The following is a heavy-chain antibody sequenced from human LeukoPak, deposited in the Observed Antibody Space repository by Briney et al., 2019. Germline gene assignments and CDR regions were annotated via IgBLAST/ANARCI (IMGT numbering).Heavy chain of an antibody. V-gene: IGHV3-7*03. Sequence: GSLRLSCAASGFTFSSYWMSWVRQAPGKGLEWVANIKQDGSEKYYVDSVKGRFTISRDNAKNSLYLQMNSLRAEDTAVYYCARGFIVGATHRLNYFDYWGQGTLVTVSS. CDR1: GFTFSSYW. CDR2: IKQDGSEK. CDR3: ARGFIVGATHRLNYFDY. J-gene: IGHJ4*02. D-gene: IGHD1-26*01.